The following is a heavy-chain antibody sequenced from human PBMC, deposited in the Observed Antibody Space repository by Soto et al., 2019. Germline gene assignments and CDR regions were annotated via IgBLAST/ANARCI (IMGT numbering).Heavy chain of an antibody. J-gene: IGHJ6*04. Sequence: ASVKVSCKASGYTFTSYAMHWVRQAPGQRLEWMGWINAGNGNTKYSQKFQGRVTITRDTSASTAYMGLSSLRSEDTAVYYCASPLPLYSSSSDYYYYGMDVWGKGTRVTVSS. CDR2: INAGNGNT. CDR3: ASPLPLYSSSSDYYYYGMDV. D-gene: IGHD6-6*01. V-gene: IGHV1-3*01. CDR1: GYTFTSYA.